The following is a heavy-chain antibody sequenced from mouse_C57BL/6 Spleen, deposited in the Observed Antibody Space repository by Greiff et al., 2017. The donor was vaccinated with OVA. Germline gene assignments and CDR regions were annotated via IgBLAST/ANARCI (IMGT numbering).Heavy chain of an antibody. V-gene: IGHV3-6*01. Sequence: ESGPGLVKPSQSLSLTCSVTGYSITSGYYWNWIRQFPGNKLEWMGYISYDGSNNYNPSLKNRISITRDTSKNQFFLKLNSVTTEDTATYYCAREKRATVAFDYWGQGTTLTVSS. CDR1: GYSITSGYY. J-gene: IGHJ2*01. CDR2: ISYDGSN. CDR3: AREKRATVAFDY. D-gene: IGHD1-1*01.